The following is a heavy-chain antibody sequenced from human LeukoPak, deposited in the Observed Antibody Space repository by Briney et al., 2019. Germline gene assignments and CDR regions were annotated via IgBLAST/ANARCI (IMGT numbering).Heavy chain of an antibody. V-gene: IGHV3-30*04. J-gene: IGHJ3*02. CDR2: ISYDGSNK. Sequence: PGRSLRLSCAASGFTFRSYAIHWVRQAPGKGLEWVAGISYDGSNKYFADSVKGRFTISRDNSKITLHLQMNSQSAEDTAMYYCSEEGSGSYFFRGIFRDGFDIWGQGTMVIVSS. D-gene: IGHD3-10*01. CDR3: SEEGSGSYFFRGIFRDGFDI. CDR1: GFTFRSYA.